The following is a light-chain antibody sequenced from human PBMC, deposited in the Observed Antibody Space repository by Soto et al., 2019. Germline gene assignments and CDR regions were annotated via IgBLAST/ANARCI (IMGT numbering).Light chain of an antibody. CDR3: QHYRSSPFT. V-gene: IGKV3-20*01. Sequence: EIVLTQSPGTLSLSPGERATLSCRASQSVSRSYLAWYQQKPGQAPWLLLYGAATRATGIPDGFSGSGSGTDFTLTISRLEHEDFAVYYCQHYRSSPFTFGPGTNVDIK. J-gene: IGKJ3*01. CDR1: QSVSRSY. CDR2: GAA.